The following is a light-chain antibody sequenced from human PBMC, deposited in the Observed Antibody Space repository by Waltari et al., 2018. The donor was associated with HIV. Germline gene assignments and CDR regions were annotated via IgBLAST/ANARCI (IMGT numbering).Light chain of an antibody. CDR2: DVN. Sequence: QSALTQPRSVSGSPGQSVSISCSGSSSDVGGYNYVSWYQQHPNKAPKLIIYDVNGRPSGVPHRFSGSKSGNTATLTISGLQADDEADYFCSSFAGAYTFVIFGGGTKLAVV. CDR3: SSFAGAYTFVI. V-gene: IGLV2-11*01. J-gene: IGLJ2*01. CDR1: SSDVGGYNY.